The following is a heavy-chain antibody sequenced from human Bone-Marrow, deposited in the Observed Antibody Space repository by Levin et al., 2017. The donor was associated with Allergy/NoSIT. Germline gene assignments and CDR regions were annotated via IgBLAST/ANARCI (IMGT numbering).Heavy chain of an antibody. J-gene: IGHJ2*01. CDR1: GFTFSRYG. V-gene: IGHV3-33*01. CDR2: IWPDGSNK. D-gene: IGHD1-14*01. CDR3: ASTGVTFWYFDL. Sequence: LSLTCVASGFTFSRYGMHWVRQAPGKGLEWVTFIWPDGSNKYYADSVKGRFTISRDNSKNTLYLQMNSLRADDTAVYYCASTGVTFWYFDLWGRGTLVSVSS.